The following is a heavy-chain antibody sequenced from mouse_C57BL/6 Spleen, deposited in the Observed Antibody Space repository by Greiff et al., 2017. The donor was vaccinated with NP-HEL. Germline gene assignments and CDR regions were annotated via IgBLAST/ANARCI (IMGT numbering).Heavy chain of an antibody. V-gene: IGHV5-17*01. J-gene: IGHJ3*01. CDR1: GFTFSDYG. D-gene: IGHD2-4*01. CDR2: ISSGSSTI. CDR3: ARDDYDSWFAY. Sequence: EVQLVESGGGLVKPGGSLKLSCAASGFTFSDYGMHWVRQAPEKGLEWVAYISSGSSTIYYVDTVKGRFTISRDNAKNTLFLQMTSLRSEDTAMYYCARDDYDSWFAYWGQGTLVTVSA.